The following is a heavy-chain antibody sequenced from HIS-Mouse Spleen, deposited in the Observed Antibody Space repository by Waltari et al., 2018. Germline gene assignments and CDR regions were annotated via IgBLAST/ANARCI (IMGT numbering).Heavy chain of an antibody. CDR2: IIPILGIA. CDR3: ARDTAFDY. CDR1: GGTFSRFA. D-gene: IGHD5-18*01. J-gene: IGHJ4*02. V-gene: IGHV1-69*04. Sequence: QVQLVQSGAEVKKPGSSVKVSCKASGGTFSRFAISWVRQAPGQGLEWMGRIIPILGIANYAQKFQGRVTITADKSTSTAYMELSSLRSEDTAVYYCARDTAFDYWGQGTLVTVFS.